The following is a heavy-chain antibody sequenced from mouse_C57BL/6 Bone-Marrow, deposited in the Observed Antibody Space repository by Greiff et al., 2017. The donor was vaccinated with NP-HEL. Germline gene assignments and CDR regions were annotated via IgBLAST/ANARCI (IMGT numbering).Heavy chain of an antibody. Sequence: VQRVESGPGLVQPSQSLSITCTVSGFSLTSYGVHWVRQSPGKGLEWLGVIWSGGSTDYNAAFISRLSISKDNSKSQVFFKMNSLQADDTAIYYCARRDNDYDGEAWFAYWGQGTLVTVSA. CDR3: ARRDNDYDGEAWFAY. CDR1: GFSLTSYG. CDR2: IWSGGST. V-gene: IGHV2-2*01. J-gene: IGHJ3*01. D-gene: IGHD2-4*01.